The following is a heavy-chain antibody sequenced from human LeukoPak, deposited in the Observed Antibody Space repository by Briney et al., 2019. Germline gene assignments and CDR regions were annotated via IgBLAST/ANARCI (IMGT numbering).Heavy chain of an antibody. CDR1: GFTFSSYS. CDR3: AQDEDDSIPLIAENY. CDR2: ISSSSSYI. J-gene: IGHJ4*02. Sequence: GGSLRLSCAASGFTFSSYSMNWVRQAPGKGLEWVSSISSSSSYIYYADSVKGRFTISRDNAKNSLYLQMNSLRAEDTAVYYCAQDEDDSIPLIAENYWGQGTLVTVSS. V-gene: IGHV3-21*04. D-gene: IGHD6-13*01.